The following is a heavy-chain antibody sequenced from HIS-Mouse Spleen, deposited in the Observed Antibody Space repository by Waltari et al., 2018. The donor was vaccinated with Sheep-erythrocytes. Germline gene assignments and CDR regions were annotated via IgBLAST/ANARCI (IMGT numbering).Heavy chain of an antibody. Sequence: QVQLQQWGAGLLKPSETLSLTCAVSGGSFSGYYWSWIRQPPGKGLEWIGEINHSGSTNYNPSLKSRVTISVDTSKNQFSLKLSSVTAADTAVYYCARGPRTGDHNYWYFDLWGRGTLVTVSS. CDR1: GGSFSGYY. CDR2: INHSGST. J-gene: IGHJ2*01. CDR3: ARGPRTGDHNYWYFDL. D-gene: IGHD7-27*01. V-gene: IGHV4-34*01.